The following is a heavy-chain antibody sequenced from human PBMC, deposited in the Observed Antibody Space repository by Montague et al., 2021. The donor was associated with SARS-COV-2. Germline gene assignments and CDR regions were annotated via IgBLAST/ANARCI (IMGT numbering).Heavy chain of an antibody. CDR2: ISSSGSTI. CDR1: GFTFSSYE. CDR3: ASLFTMVRGVIPGEGYYYYGMDV. D-gene: IGHD3-10*01. V-gene: IGHV3-48*03. J-gene: IGHJ6*02. Sequence: SLRLSCAASGFTFSSYEMNWVRQAPGKGLEWVSYISSSGSTIYYADSVKGRFTISRDNAKNSLYLQMNSLRAEDTAVYYCASLFTMVRGVIPGEGYYYYGMDVWGQGTTVTASS.